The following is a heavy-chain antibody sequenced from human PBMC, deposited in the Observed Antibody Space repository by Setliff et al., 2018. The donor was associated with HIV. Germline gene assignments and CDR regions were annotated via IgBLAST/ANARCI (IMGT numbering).Heavy chain of an antibody. Sequence: GESLKISCAASGFSLSYYRMNWVRQAPGKGLEWVANIEQDGSEKYYVDSVKGRFTISRDNTKNSLYLQMDSLRAADTAVYYCARVVDTSGGYWGSFYRYMDVWGKGTTVTVSS. CDR2: IEQDGSEK. D-gene: IGHD3-10*01. J-gene: IGHJ6*03. CDR1: GFSLSYYR. CDR3: ARVVDTSGGYWGSFYRYMDV. V-gene: IGHV3-7*03.